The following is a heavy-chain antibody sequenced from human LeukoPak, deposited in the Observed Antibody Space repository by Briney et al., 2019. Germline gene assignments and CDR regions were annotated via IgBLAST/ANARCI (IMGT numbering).Heavy chain of an antibody. CDR1: GGSISNRNYH. V-gene: IGHV4-61*01. D-gene: IGHD2-2*01. CDR3: ARGRRVPAAIYYYYYYMDV. J-gene: IGHJ6*03. Sequence: SETLSLTCTVSGGSISNRNYHWGWIRQPPGKGLEWIGYIYYSGSTNYNPSLKSRVTISVDTSKNQFSLKLSSVTAADTAVYYCARGRRVPAAIYYYYYYMDVWGKGTTVTISS. CDR2: IYYSGST.